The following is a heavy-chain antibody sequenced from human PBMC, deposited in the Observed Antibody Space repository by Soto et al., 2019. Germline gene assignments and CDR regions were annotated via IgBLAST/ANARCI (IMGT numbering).Heavy chain of an antibody. V-gene: IGHV4-30-4*01. CDR1: GGSISSGAYY. CDR3: ASRKSSPYFDY. Sequence: QVQLQESGPGLVKPSQTLSLTCTVSGGSISSGAYYWSWIRQPPGKGLEWIGYIYYSGSTSYNPSLKSRVTISVDTSKNQVSLKLSSVTAADTAVYYCASRKSSPYFDYWGQGTLVTVSS. J-gene: IGHJ4*02. CDR2: IYYSGST. D-gene: IGHD3-10*01.